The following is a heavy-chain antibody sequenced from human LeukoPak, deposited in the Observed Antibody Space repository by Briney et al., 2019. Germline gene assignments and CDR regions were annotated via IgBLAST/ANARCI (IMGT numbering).Heavy chain of an antibody. J-gene: IGHJ4*02. CDR2: ISSDSITI. V-gene: IGHV3-48*01. Sequence: GGSLRLSCAASGFTFSSYSMNWVRQAPGKRLEWISYISSDSITIYYTDSLKGRFTISRDNAKNSLYLQMSSLRVEDTAVYYCAREHDSAWPIDFDYWGQGTLVTVSS. CDR3: AREHDSAWPIDFDY. D-gene: IGHD6-19*01. CDR1: GFTFSSYS.